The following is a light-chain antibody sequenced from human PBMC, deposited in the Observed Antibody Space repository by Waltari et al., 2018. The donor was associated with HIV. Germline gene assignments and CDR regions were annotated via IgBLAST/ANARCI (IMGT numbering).Light chain of an antibody. CDR1: SRDVGGYNY. Sequence: SALTQPASVSGSPGQSITIPCTGTSRDVGGYNYVSWYQQHPDKAPKLMIYAVSNRPSGVSNRFSGSKSGNTASLTISGLQAEDEADYYCTSYTSSSTVVFGGGTKLTVL. J-gene: IGLJ2*01. V-gene: IGLV2-14*01. CDR2: AVS. CDR3: TSYTSSSTVV.